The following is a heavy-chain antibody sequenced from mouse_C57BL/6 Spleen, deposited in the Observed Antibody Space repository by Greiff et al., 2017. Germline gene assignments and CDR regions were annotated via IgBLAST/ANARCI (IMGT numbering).Heavy chain of an antibody. V-gene: IGHV1-80*01. Sequence: QVQLQQSGAELVKPGASVKISCKASGYAFRSYWMNWVKQRPGKGLEWIGQIYPGDGDTNYNGKFKGKATLTADKSSSTAYMQLSSLTSEDSAVYFCARSTEGLYYYAMDYWGQGTSVTVSS. D-gene: IGHD1-1*01. CDR1: GYAFRSYW. CDR2: IYPGDGDT. J-gene: IGHJ4*01. CDR3: ARSTEGLYYYAMDY.